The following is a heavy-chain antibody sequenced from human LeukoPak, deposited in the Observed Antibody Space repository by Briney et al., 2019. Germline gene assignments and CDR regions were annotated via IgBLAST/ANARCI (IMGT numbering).Heavy chain of an antibody. CDR1: GFTFSSYW. J-gene: IGHJ4*02. V-gene: IGHV3-7*01. CDR3: ARDSYYGSGSYWF. D-gene: IGHD3-10*01. Sequence: GGSLRLSCAASGFTFSSYWMSWVRQAPGKGLEWVANIKQDGSENYYVDSVKGRFTISRDNAKNSLYLQMNSLRAEDTAVYYCARDSYYGSGSYWFWGQGTLVTVSS. CDR2: IKQDGSEN.